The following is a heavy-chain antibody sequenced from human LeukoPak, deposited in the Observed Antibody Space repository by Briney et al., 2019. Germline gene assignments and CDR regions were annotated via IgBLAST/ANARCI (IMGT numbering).Heavy chain of an antibody. CDR1: GDSISSGNYY. CDR3: ARGGYYDGSGCYALIDY. J-gene: IGHJ4*02. V-gene: IGHV4-31*03. CDR2: IYFSGST. Sequence: TLSLTCTVSGDSISSGNYYWSWIRQHPGKGLEWIGYIYFSGSTYYNPSLKSRITISVDTSKNQFSLKLSSVTAADTAVYYCARGGYYDGSGCYALIDYWGQGTLVTVSS. D-gene: IGHD3-22*01.